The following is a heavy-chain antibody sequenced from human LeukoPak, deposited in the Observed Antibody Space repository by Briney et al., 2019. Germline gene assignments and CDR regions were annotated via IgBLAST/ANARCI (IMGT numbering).Heavy chain of an antibody. CDR2: ISFDESSE. Sequence: PGGSLRLSCAASGFTFSNYGMHWVRQAPGKGLEWVALISFDESSEYYADSVKGRFSISRDKSKNTLYLQMNNARVDDTAVYYCAKEVGYGSPYFDYWGQGTLVTVSS. CDR3: AKEVGYGSPYFDY. D-gene: IGHD5-12*01. CDR1: GFTFSNYG. V-gene: IGHV3-30*18. J-gene: IGHJ4*02.